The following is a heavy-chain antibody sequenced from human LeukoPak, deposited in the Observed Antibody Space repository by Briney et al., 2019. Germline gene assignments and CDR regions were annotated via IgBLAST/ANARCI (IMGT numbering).Heavy chain of an antibody. Sequence: SVKVSCKASGGTFSSYAISWVRRAPGQGLEWMGGIIPIFGTANYAQKFQGRVTITTDESTSTAYMELSSLRSEDTAVYYCASLAALPVYYYDSSGYYHDAFDIWGQGTMVTVSS. D-gene: IGHD3-22*01. CDR3: ASLAALPVYYYDSSGYYHDAFDI. CDR1: GGTFSSYA. V-gene: IGHV1-69*05. CDR2: IIPIFGTA. J-gene: IGHJ3*02.